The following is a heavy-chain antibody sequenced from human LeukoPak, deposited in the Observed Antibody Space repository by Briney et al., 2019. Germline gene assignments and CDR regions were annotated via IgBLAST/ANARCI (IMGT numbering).Heavy chain of an antibody. CDR3: ARDLYYYGSGSYYGGWGYFDY. Sequence: GGSLRLSCAASGFTFSSYAMHRVRQAPGKGLEWVAVISYEGSNKYYADSVKGRFTISRDNSKNTLYLQMNSLRAEDTAVYYCARDLYYYGSGSYYGGWGYFDYWGQGTLVTVSS. CDR2: ISYEGSNK. V-gene: IGHV3-30-3*01. D-gene: IGHD3-10*01. CDR1: GFTFSSYA. J-gene: IGHJ4*02.